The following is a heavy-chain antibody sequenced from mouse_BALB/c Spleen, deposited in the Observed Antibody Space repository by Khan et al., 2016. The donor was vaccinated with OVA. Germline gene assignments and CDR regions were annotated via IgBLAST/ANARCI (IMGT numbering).Heavy chain of an antibody. Sequence: LVESGPELKKPGETVKISCKASGYSITHYGMNWVKQAPGKGLKWMGWINTHTGEPTYVEDFKGRFAFSLETSASTAHLQINNLKNEDTATYFCARPPYFSYVMVYWGQGTSVTVSS. CDR1: GYSITHYG. J-gene: IGHJ4*01. V-gene: IGHV9-3*02. D-gene: IGHD2-10*01. CDR2: INTHTGEP. CDR3: ARPPYFSYVMVY.